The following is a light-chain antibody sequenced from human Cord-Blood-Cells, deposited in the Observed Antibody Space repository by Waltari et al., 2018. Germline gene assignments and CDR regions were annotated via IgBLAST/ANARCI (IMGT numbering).Light chain of an antibody. Sequence: DIQMTQSPSTLSVSVGDRVTITCRASQSISSWLAWYQQKQGKAPKLLIYDASSLESGVPSRFSGSGSGTVFTLTISSLQPDDFATYYCQQYNSYSYTFGQGTKLEIK. V-gene: IGKV1-5*01. J-gene: IGKJ2*01. CDR3: QQYNSYSYT. CDR2: DAS. CDR1: QSISSW.